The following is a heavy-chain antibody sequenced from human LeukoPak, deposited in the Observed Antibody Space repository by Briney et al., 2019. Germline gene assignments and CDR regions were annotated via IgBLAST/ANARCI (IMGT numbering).Heavy chain of an antibody. J-gene: IGHJ4*02. V-gene: IGHV3-7*04. Sequence: GGSLRLSCAVSGFIFNKCWMSWVRQAPGRGLEWVALINEAGSETYYVDSVKGRFTISRDNAKNSLFLQMNNVRAEDTAVYFCARDWDTSGTSLDHWGQGSLVTVSS. CDR2: INEAGSET. CDR3: ARDWDTSGTSLDH. CDR1: GFIFNKCW. D-gene: IGHD3-10*01.